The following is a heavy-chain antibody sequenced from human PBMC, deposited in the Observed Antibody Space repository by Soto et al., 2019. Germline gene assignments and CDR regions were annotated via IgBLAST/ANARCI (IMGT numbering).Heavy chain of an antibody. CDR1: GGSISSGGYY. J-gene: IGHJ4*02. D-gene: IGHD3-22*01. Sequence: SETLSLTCTVSGGSISSGGYYWSWIRQHPGKGLEWIGYIYYSGSTYCNPSLKSRVTISVDTSKNQFSLKLSSVAAADTAVYYCARDTLDSSGYYFDYWGQGTLVTVYS. V-gene: IGHV4-31*03. CDR3: ARDTLDSSGYYFDY. CDR2: IYYSGST.